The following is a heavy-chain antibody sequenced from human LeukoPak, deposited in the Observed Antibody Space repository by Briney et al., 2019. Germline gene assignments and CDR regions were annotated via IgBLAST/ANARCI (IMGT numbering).Heavy chain of an antibody. CDR3: AKDRACGQWNCQGSDY. J-gene: IGHJ4*02. D-gene: IGHD2-21*01. Sequence: GGFLRLSCAASGFTFSSYAMYWVRQAPGKGLEWVLGVSDSGDGTHYADSVKGRFTISRDNSKNTLYLQMNNLRAEDTAVYYCAKDRACGQWNCQGSDYWGQGTLVTVSS. V-gene: IGHV3-23*01. CDR2: VSDSGDGT. CDR1: GFTFSSYA.